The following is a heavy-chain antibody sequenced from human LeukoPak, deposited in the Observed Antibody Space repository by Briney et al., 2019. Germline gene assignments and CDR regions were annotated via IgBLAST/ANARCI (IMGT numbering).Heavy chain of an antibody. CDR3: ARDREAQEWELLFDY. CDR2: INWNGGST. J-gene: IGHJ4*02. V-gene: IGHV3-20*04. D-gene: IGHD1-26*01. Sequence: PGGSLRLSCAASGFTFDDYGMSWVRQAPGKGLEWVSGINWNGGSTGYADSVKGRFTISRDNAKNSLYLQMNSLRAEDTALYYCARDREAQEWELLFDYWGQGTLVTVSS. CDR1: GFTFDDYG.